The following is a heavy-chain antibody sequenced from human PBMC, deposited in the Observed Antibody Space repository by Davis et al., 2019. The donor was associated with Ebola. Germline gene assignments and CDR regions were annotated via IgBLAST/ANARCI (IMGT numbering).Heavy chain of an antibody. CDR1: GFTFSSYS. D-gene: IGHD6-13*01. V-gene: IGHV3-23*01. CDR2: ISGSGGST. J-gene: IGHJ4*02. Sequence: PGGSLRLSCAASGFTFSSYSMSWVRQAPGKGLEWVSAISGSGGSTYYADSVTGRFTISRDNSKNTLYLKMNSLRAEDTAVYYCAKTEVSDWLESYSSSWYVYWGQGTLVTVSS. CDR3: AKTEVSDWLESYSSSWYVY.